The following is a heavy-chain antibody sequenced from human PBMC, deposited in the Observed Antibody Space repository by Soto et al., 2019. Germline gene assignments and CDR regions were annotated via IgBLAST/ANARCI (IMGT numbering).Heavy chain of an antibody. CDR1: GYTFTSYG. D-gene: IGHD3-3*01. J-gene: IGHJ4*02. Sequence: ASVKVSCKASGYTFTSYGISWVRQTPGQGLEWMGWISAYNGNTNYAQKLQGRVTMTTDTSTSTAYMELRSLRSDDTAVYYCAIVGNYDFWSGYDNAEYFDYWGQGTLVTVSS. CDR2: ISAYNGNT. CDR3: AIVGNYDFWSGYDNAEYFDY. V-gene: IGHV1-18*01.